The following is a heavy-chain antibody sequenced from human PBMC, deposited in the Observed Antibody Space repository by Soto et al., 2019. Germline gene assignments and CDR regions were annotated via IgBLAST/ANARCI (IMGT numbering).Heavy chain of an antibody. CDR2: RKQAGSEK. Sequence: EVQLVESGGGLVQPGGSLRLSCAASGFTFSSYWMSWVRQAPGKGLEWVANRKQAGSEKYYVDSVKGRFTISRDNAKNSLYLQMNSLRAEDTAVYYCARAVWNSVHFDYWGQGTLVTVSS. D-gene: IGHD1-7*01. V-gene: IGHV3-7*03. CDR3: ARAVWNSVHFDY. J-gene: IGHJ4*02. CDR1: GFTFSSYW.